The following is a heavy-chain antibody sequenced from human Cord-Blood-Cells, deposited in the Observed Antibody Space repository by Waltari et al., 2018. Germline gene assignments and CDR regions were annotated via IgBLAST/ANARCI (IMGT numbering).Heavy chain of an antibody. V-gene: IGHV3-48*02. J-gene: IGHJ4*02. CDR3: ARDLRTTVTTYYFDY. D-gene: IGHD4-4*01. CDR1: GFTFSSYS. Sequence: LVESGGVLVQPGGSLRLPCAASGFTFSSYSMNWVRQAPGKGLEWVSYISSSSSTIYYADSVKGRFTISRDNAKNSLYLQMNSLRDEDTAVYYCARDLRTTVTTYYFDYWGQGTLVTVSS. CDR2: ISSSSSTI.